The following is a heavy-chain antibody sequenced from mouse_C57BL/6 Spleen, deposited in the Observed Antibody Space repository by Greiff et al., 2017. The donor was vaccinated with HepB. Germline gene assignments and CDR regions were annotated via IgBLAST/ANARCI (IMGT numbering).Heavy chain of an antibody. D-gene: IGHD2-13*01. V-gene: IGHV2-6*01. CDR1: GFSLTSYG. Sequence: VMLVESGPGLVAPSQRLSITCTVSGFSLTSYGVDWVRQSPGKGLEWLGVIWGVGSTNYNSALKSRLSISKDNSKSQVFLKMNSLQTDDTAMYYCASGDSTGAMDYWGQGTSVTVSS. J-gene: IGHJ4*01. CDR3: ASGDSTGAMDY. CDR2: IWGVGST.